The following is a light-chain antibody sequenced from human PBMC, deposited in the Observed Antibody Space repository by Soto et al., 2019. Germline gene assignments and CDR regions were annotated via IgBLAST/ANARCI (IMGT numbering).Light chain of an antibody. V-gene: IGKV3-20*01. CDR1: QSVSSSY. J-gene: IGKJ1*01. CDR2: GAS. Sequence: EIVLTQSPGTLSLSPGERATLSCRASQSVSSSYLAWYQQKPGQAPRLLIYGASSRATGIPDRFSGSGSGTDFTLTISRLETEDFAVYYCQQYGSSRWTFGQGTKV. CDR3: QQYGSSRWT.